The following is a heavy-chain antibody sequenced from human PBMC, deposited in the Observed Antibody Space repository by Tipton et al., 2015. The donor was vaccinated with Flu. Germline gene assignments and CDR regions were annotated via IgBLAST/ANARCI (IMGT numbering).Heavy chain of an antibody. Sequence: SLRLSCAASGFTFDDYGLHWVRQAAGKGLEWVSGISWDSVIIGYADSVKGRFTISRDNAKNSLYLQTNSLRAEDTALYYCVKSTPRGWLPSFWGQGTLVTVSS. CDR2: ISWDSVII. V-gene: IGHV3-9*01. D-gene: IGHD5-24*01. J-gene: IGHJ4*02. CDR1: GFTFDDYG. CDR3: VKSTPRGWLPSF.